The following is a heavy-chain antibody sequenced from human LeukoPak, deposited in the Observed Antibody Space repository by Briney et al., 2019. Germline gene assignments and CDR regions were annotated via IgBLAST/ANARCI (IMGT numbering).Heavy chain of an antibody. D-gene: IGHD6-13*01. Sequence: SETLSLTCTVSGYSISSGYYWGWIRQPPGKGLEWIGSIYHSGSTYYNPSLKSRVTISVDTSKNQFSLKLSSVTAADTAVYYCRSSSGSSPFGYWGQGTLVTVSS. CDR1: GYSISSGYY. V-gene: IGHV4-38-2*02. CDR3: RSSSGSSPFGY. CDR2: IYHSGST. J-gene: IGHJ4*02.